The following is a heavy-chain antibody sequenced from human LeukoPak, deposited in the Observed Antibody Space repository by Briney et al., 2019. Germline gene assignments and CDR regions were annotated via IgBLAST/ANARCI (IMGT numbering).Heavy chain of an antibody. CDR1: GFTFSSYA. V-gene: IGHV3-23*01. CDR2: ISGSGGST. CDR3: AKHIVVVPAAPYGMDV. D-gene: IGHD2-2*01. J-gene: IGHJ6*02. Sequence: GGSLRLSCAASGFTFSSYAMSWVRQAPGEGLEWVSAISGSGGSTYYADSVKGRFTISRDNSKNTLYLQMNSLRAEDTAVYYCAKHIVVVPAAPYGMDVWGQGTTVTVSS.